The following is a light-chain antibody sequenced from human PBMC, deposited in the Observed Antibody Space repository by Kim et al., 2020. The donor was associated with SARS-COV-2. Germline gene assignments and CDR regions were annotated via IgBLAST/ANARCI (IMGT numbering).Light chain of an antibody. CDR2: EDN. CDR1: SGSIASNY. V-gene: IGLV6-57*01. CDR3: QSYDSSNQV. J-gene: IGLJ3*02. Sequence: GKTVTIPCTRSSGSIASNYVQWYQKRPGSSPTTVIYEDNQRPSGVPDRFSGSIDSSSNSASLTISGLKTEDEADYYCQSYDSSNQVFGGGTQLTVL.